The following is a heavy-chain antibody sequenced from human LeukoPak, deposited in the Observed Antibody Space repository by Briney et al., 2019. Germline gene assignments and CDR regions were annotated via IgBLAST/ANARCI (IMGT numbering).Heavy chain of an antibody. D-gene: IGHD5-18*01. CDR1: GFTFNNYL. CDR2: IKSDGSGT. V-gene: IGHV3-74*01. CDR3: ARDGYSFGHDFDY. Sequence: GGSLRLSRAAPGFTFNNYLVHRVRQGPGEGLMWVSHIKSDGSGTDYADSVKGRFTISRDNVKNTVYLQMNSLRAEDTAVYYCARDGYSFGHDFDYWGQGTLVTVSS. J-gene: IGHJ4*02.